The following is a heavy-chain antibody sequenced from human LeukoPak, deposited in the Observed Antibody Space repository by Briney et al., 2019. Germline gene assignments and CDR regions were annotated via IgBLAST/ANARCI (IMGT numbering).Heavy chain of an antibody. J-gene: IGHJ4*02. Sequence: PGGPLRLPCAAPGFTFRNYDMHGVPQSPGKGLEWVGFIRYDGSTNYYGESVNGRFTITRDNYKNTMYLQIDSLRVEDTAVYYCARAIARGADYWGQGTLVTVSS. CDR2: IRYDGSTN. D-gene: IGHD3-10*01. V-gene: IGHV3-30*02. CDR3: ARAIARGADY. CDR1: GFTFRNYD.